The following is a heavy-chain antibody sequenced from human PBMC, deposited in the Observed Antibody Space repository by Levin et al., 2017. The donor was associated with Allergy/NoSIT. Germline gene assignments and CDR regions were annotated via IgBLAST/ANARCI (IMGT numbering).Heavy chain of an antibody. Sequence: ASVKVSCKASGYTFTSYYMHWVRQAPGQGLEWMGIINPSGGSTSYAQKFQGRVTMTRDTSTSTVYMELSSLRSEDTAVYYCARARPGGSGYDSVDYWGQGTLVTVSS. CDR3: ARARPGGSGYDSVDY. V-gene: IGHV1-46*01. J-gene: IGHJ4*02. CDR2: INPSGGST. D-gene: IGHD5-12*01. CDR1: GYTFTSYY.